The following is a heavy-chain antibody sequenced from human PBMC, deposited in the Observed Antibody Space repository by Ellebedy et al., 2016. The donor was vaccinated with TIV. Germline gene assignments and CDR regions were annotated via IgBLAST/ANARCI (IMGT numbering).Heavy chain of an antibody. CDR3: ARGDKYYYESSGYYYTY. CDR1: GYTFTSYF. J-gene: IGHJ4*02. V-gene: IGHV1-46*01. CDR2: INPSGGGT. D-gene: IGHD3-22*01. Sequence: ASVKVSCKASGYTFTSYFMYWVRQAPGQGPEWMGLINPSGGGTNYAQKFQGRVTMTRDTSTSTVYMELSSLRSEDTAVYYCARGDKYYYESSGYYYTYWGQGTLVTVSS.